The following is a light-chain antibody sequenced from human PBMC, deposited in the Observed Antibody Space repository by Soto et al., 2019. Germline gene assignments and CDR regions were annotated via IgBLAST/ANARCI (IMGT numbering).Light chain of an antibody. Sequence: EIILTQSPASLSVSPGERATLSCRASQSVNNNLAWYQQKPGQAPRLLIYGASTRATGIPDRFGGSGSGTDFTLTITRLEPEDFAVYYCQQYGSSPWTFGQGTKVEIK. CDR1: QSVNNN. CDR3: QQYGSSPWT. J-gene: IGKJ1*01. V-gene: IGKV3-20*01. CDR2: GAS.